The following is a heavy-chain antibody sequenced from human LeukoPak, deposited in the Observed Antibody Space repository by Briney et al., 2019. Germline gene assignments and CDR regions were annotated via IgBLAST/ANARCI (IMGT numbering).Heavy chain of an antibody. CDR3: ARGITSTTITIFGVVQAFDP. CDR1: GFAFSDYY. Sequence: GGSLRLSCAASGFAFSDYYMSWIRQAPGKGLEWVSYISSSGSTIYYADSVKGRFTISRDNAKNSLYLQMNSLRAEDTAVYYCARGITSTTITIFGVVQAFDPWGQGTLVTVSS. D-gene: IGHD3-3*01. J-gene: IGHJ5*02. CDR2: ISSSGSTI. V-gene: IGHV3-11*04.